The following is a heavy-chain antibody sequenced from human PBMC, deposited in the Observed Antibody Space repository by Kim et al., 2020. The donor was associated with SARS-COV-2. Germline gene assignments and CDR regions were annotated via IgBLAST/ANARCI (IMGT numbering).Heavy chain of an antibody. CDR2: ISSSSSYI. CDR3: APVLLWFGEPTP. D-gene: IGHD3-10*01. Sequence: GGSLRLSCAASGFTFSSYSMNWVRQAPGKGLEWVSSISSSSSYIYYADSVKGRFTISRDNAKNSLYLQMNSLRAEDTAVYYCAPVLLWFGEPTPWGQGTLVTVSS. CDR1: GFTFSSYS. J-gene: IGHJ5*02. V-gene: IGHV3-21*01.